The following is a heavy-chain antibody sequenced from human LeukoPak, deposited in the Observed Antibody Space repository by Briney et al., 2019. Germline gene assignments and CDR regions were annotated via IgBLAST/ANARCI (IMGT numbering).Heavy chain of an antibody. CDR2: ISYDGGNN. J-gene: IGHJ6*02. Sequence: GRSLRLSCAASGFTFSSYAMHWVRQAPGKGLEWVAVISYDGGNNYYADSVKGRFTISRDNAKNTLYLQMNSLRAEDTAVYYCARGNTDSYYYGMDVWGQGTTVTVSS. CDR1: GFTFSSYA. CDR3: ARGNTDSYYYGMDV. V-gene: IGHV3-30-3*01. D-gene: IGHD4-11*01.